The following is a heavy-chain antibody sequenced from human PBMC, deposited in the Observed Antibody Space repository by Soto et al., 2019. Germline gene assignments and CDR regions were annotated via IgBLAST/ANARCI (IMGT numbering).Heavy chain of an antibody. V-gene: IGHV3-33*01. J-gene: IGHJ3*02. CDR3: ARLNRPRTVTTGRSHAFDI. Sequence: QVQLVESGGGVVQPGRSLRLSCAASGFTFSSYGMHWVRQAPGKGLEWVAVIWYDGSNKYYADSVKGRFTISRDNSKNTLYLQMNSLRAEDTAVYYCARLNRPRTVTTGRSHAFDIWGQGTMVTVSS. CDR1: GFTFSSYG. CDR2: IWYDGSNK. D-gene: IGHD4-17*01.